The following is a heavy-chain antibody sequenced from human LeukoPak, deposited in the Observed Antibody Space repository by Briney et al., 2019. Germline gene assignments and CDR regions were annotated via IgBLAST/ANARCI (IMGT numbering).Heavy chain of an antibody. Sequence: GRSLRLSCAASGFTFDDYAMHWVRQAPGKGLEWVSGISWNSGSIGYADSVKGRFTISRDNAKNSLYLQMNSLRAEDTAVYYCAREMEGDYGSGTYFDLWGQGNMVTVSS. CDR1: GFTFDDYA. J-gene: IGHJ4*02. V-gene: IGHV3-9*01. D-gene: IGHD3-10*01. CDR3: AREMEGDYGSGTYFDL. CDR2: ISWNSGSI.